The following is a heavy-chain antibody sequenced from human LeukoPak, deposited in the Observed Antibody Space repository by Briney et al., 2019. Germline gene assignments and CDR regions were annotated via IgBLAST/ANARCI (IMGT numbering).Heavy chain of an antibody. CDR1: GFTFTSYD. CDR2: INAGNGNT. J-gene: IGHJ4*02. V-gene: IGHV1-3*01. Sequence: GASVKVSCKASGFTFTSYDINWVRQAPGQRLEWMGWINAGNGNTKYSQKFQGRVTITRDTSASTAYMEMRSLRSEDTAVYYCAREIDRDDYNRFFDYWGQGTLVTVSS. CDR3: AREIDRDDYNRFFDY. D-gene: IGHD5-24*01.